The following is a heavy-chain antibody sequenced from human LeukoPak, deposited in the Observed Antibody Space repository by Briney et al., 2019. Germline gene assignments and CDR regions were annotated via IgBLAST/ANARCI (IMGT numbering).Heavy chain of an antibody. CDR1: GYTFSGYY. J-gene: IGHJ4*02. CDR3: ARKSTGYDFDY. CDR2: INPNSGGT. Sequence: ASVKVSCKAPGYTFSGYYLHWVRRAPGQGLEWTGWINPNSGGTYYLQKFQGRATLTRDTSISTAYMELTRLTSDDTAVYFCARKSTGYDFDYWGQGALVTVSS. V-gene: IGHV1-2*02. D-gene: IGHD5-12*01.